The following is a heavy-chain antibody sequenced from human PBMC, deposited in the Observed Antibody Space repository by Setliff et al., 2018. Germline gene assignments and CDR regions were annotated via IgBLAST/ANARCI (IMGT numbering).Heavy chain of an antibody. CDR3: ARSESCGATNCSPFDY. V-gene: IGHV3-23*01. CDR1: AFTFTNYW. D-gene: IGHD2-2*01. Sequence: GGSLRPPCAASAFTFTNYWINWVRQPPGKGLEWVSAISGYSASIFYGDSVKGRFTSTRDNSKNTLYLKMNSLRPEDTAVYYCARSESCGATNCSPFDYGGQGTLVTAPQ. J-gene: IGHJ4*02. CDR2: ISGYSASI.